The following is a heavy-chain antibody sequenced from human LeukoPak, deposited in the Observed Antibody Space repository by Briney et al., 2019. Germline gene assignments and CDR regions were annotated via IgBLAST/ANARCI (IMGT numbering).Heavy chain of an antibody. Sequence: GGSLRLSCVASGFTFNTYNMNSVRQAPGKGLEWVPSITSSSSYIYYADSVKGRFTISRDNAKNSLYLQMNSLRAEDTAVYYCARDNSGSYWLDYWGQGTLVTVSS. CDR3: ARDNSGSYWLDY. J-gene: IGHJ4*02. CDR2: ITSSSSYI. V-gene: IGHV3-21*01. D-gene: IGHD1-26*01. CDR1: GFTFNTYN.